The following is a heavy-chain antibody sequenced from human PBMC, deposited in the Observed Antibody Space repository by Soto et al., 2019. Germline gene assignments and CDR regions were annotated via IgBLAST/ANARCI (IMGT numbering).Heavy chain of an antibody. CDR3: ARDVVVVPAAPVRYYYDGMDV. D-gene: IGHD2-2*01. Sequence: QVQLVQSGAEVKKPGSSVKVSCKASGGTFSSYAISWVRQAPGQGLEWMGGIIPIFGTANYAQKFQGRVTITADESTNTAYMGLSSLRSEDTAVYYCARDVVVVPAAPVRYYYDGMDVWGRGTTVTVSS. V-gene: IGHV1-69*01. CDR2: IIPIFGTA. J-gene: IGHJ6*02. CDR1: GGTFSSYA.